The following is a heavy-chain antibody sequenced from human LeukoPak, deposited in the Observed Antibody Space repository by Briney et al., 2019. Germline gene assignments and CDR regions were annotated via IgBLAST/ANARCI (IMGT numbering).Heavy chain of an antibody. D-gene: IGHD2-2*02. J-gene: IGHJ6*03. CDR2: INPNSGGT. V-gene: IGHV1-2*02. Sequence: ASVKVSCKASGYTFTGYYMHWVRQAPGQGLEWMGWINPNSGGTNYAQKFQGRVTMTRDTSISTAYMELSRLRSDDTAVYYCARASYRYCSSTSCYRYYYMDVWGKGTTVTVSS. CDR3: ARASYRYCSSTSCYRYYYMDV. CDR1: GYTFTGYY.